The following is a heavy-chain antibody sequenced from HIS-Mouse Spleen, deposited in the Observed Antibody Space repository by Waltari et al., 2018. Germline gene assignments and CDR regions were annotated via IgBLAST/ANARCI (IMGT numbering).Heavy chain of an antibody. J-gene: IGHJ4*02. CDR2: ISYDGSNK. Sequence: QVQLVESGGGVVQPGRSLRLSCAACGLTFSSYGMHWVRQAPGKGLEWVAVISYDGSNKYYADSVKGRFTISRDNSKNTLYLQMNSLRAEDTAVYYCAKDRGSQFDYWGQGTLVTVSS. CDR3: AKDRGSQFDY. V-gene: IGHV3-30*18. D-gene: IGHD1-26*01. CDR1: GLTFSSYG.